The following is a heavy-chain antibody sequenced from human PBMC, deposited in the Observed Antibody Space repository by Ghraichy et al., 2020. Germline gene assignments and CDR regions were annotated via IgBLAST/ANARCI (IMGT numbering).Heavy chain of an antibody. J-gene: IGHJ3*02. D-gene: IGHD3-22*01. V-gene: IGHV3-23*01. CDR1: GFTFSSYA. CDR2: ISGSGGST. Sequence: LTCAASGFTFSSYAMSWVRQAPGKGLEWVSGISGSGGSTYYADSVKGRFTISRDNSKNTLYLQMNSLRAEDTAVYYCAKDRYDSSYYAFDIWGQGTMVTVSS. CDR3: AKDRYDSSYYAFDI.